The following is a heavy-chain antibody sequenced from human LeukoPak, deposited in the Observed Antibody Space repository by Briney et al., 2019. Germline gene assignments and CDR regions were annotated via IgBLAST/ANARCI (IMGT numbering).Heavy chain of an antibody. CDR1: GYTFPSYG. V-gene: IGHV1-18*01. D-gene: IGHD3-10*01. J-gene: IGHJ4*02. CDR3: AREQYYGSGSFPVSFDY. CDR2: ISAYNGNT. Sequence: GASVKVSCKASGYTFPSYGISWVRQAPGQGLEWMGCISAYNGNTDYAQKFQGRVTLTTDTSTSTAYMELRNLRADDTAVYYCAREQYYGSGSFPVSFDYWAQGTLVTVSS.